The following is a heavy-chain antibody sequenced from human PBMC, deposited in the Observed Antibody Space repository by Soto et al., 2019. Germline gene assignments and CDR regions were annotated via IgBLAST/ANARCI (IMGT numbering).Heavy chain of an antibody. Sequence: GGSLRLSCAASGFTFSSYGMHWVRQAPGKGLEWVAVIWYDGSNKYYADSVKGRFTISRDNSKNTLYLQMNSLRAEDTAVYYCARDLTPGYLHSSSSQYGMDVWGQGTTVTVSS. CDR3: ARDLTPGYLHSSSSQYGMDV. J-gene: IGHJ6*02. V-gene: IGHV3-33*01. CDR1: GFTFSSYG. D-gene: IGHD6-25*01. CDR2: IWYDGSNK.